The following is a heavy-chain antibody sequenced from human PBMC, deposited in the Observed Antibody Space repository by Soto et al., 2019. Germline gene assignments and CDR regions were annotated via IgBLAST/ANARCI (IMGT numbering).Heavy chain of an antibody. Sequence: QVQLQESGPGLLKPSGTLSLTCSVSGASISSGNWWSWVRQTPGKGLEWIGEIFHSGSTNYNPTLKGRVIVSVDESKNQFSLKLSSVTAADTAGYYCARLWGSPPGPWGQGTMVIVSS. CDR3: ARLWGSPPGP. J-gene: IGHJ3*01. V-gene: IGHV4-4*02. CDR2: IFHSGST. D-gene: IGHD3-16*01. CDR1: GASISSGNW.